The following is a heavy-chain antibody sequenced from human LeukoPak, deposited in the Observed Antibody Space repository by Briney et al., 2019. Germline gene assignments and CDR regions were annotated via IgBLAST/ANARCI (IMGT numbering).Heavy chain of an antibody. D-gene: IGHD6-13*01. CDR3: ARERLAAAGNYYYGMDV. V-gene: IGHV3-30*04. Sequence: PGRSLRLSCAASGFTFSSYAMHWVRQAPGKGLGWVAVISYDGSNKYYADSVKGRFTISRDNSKNTLYLQMNSLRAEDTAVYYCARERLAAAGNYYYGMDVWGQGTTVTVSS. CDR2: ISYDGSNK. J-gene: IGHJ6*02. CDR1: GFTFSSYA.